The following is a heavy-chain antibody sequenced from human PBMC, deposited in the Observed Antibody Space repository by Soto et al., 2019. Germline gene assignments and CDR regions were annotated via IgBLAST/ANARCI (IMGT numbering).Heavy chain of an antibody. CDR2: ITWNSRVL. CDR3: AKGRYDFWSPYYFDS. CDR1: GLNFDDFA. J-gene: IGHJ4*02. V-gene: IGHV3-9*01. D-gene: IGHD3-3*01. Sequence: LRLSCVGTGLNFDDFAMHWVRQAPGKGPEWVSGITWNSRVLAYADSVKGRFTISRDNARNSLYLQMDSLRDEDTALYYCAKGRYDFWSPYYFDSWGQGTLVSVSS.